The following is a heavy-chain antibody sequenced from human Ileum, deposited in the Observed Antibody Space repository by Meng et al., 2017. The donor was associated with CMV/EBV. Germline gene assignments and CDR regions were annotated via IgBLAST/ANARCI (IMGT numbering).Heavy chain of an antibody. CDR2: ISYDGSNK. V-gene: IGHV3-30*04. J-gene: IGHJ4*02. CDR3: ARDPQDYIQYYFDY. D-gene: IGHD4-11*01. Sequence: GESLKISCAASGFTFSSYAMHWVRQAPGKGLEWVAVISYDGSNKYYADSVKGRFTISRDNSKNTLYLQMNSLRAEDTAVYYCARDPQDYIQYYFDYWGQGPLVTVSS. CDR1: GFTFSSYA.